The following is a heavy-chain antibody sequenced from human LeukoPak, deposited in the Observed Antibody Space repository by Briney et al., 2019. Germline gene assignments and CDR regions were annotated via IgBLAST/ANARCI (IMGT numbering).Heavy chain of an antibody. CDR3: ASGSGSPQHYYYYGMDV. D-gene: IGHD3-10*01. J-gene: IGHJ6*02. Sequence: GGSLRLSCAASGFTFSGYWMTWVRQAPGTGLEWVTYMNEDGSEIYYVDSVKGRFTISRDNGKNSLYLQMNSLRADDTAVYYCASGSGSPQHYYYYGMDVWGQGTTVTVSS. CDR1: GFTFSGYW. CDR2: MNEDGSEI. V-gene: IGHV3-7*01.